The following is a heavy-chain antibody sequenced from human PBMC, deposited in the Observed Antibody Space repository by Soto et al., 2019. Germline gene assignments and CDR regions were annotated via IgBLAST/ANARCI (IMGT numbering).Heavy chain of an antibody. D-gene: IGHD5-12*01. CDR2: IIPILGIA. CDR1: GGTFSSYT. V-gene: IGHV1-69*08. J-gene: IGHJ6*02. Sequence: QVQLVQSGAEVKKPGSSVKVSCKASGGTFSSYTISWVRQAPGQGLEWMGRIIPILGIANYAQKFQGRVTITADKXXSXAFXELSSLRSEDTAVYYCAREEWLHPPDPYYYCGMDVWGQGTTVTVSS. CDR3: AREEWLHPPDPYYYCGMDV.